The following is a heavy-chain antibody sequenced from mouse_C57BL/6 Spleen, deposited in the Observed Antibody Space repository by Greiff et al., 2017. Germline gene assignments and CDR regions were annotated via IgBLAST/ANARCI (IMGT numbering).Heavy chain of an antibody. V-gene: IGHV1-63*01. CDR3: ARGARGLSMDY. D-gene: IGHD3-1*01. Sequence: QVQLKQSGAELVRPGTSVKMSCKASGYTFTNYWIGWAKQRPGHGLEWIGDIYPGGGYTNYNEKFKGKATLTADKSSSTAYMQFSSLTSEDSAIYYCARGARGLSMDYWGQGTSVTVSS. CDR2: IYPGGGYT. CDR1: GYTFTNYW. J-gene: IGHJ4*01.